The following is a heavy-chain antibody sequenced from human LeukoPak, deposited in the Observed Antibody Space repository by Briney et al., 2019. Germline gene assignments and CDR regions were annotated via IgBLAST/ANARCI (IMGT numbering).Heavy chain of an antibody. CDR2: ISYDGSNK. J-gene: IGHJ4*02. CDR3: AKLGKMATITYSGDY. CDR1: GFTFSSYG. V-gene: IGHV3-30*18. Sequence: GGSLRLSCAASGFTFSSYGMHWVRQAPGKGLEWVAVISYDGSNKYYADSVKGRFTISRDNSKNTLYLQMNSLRAEDAAVYYCAKLGKMATITYSGDYWGQGTLVTVSS. D-gene: IGHD5-24*01.